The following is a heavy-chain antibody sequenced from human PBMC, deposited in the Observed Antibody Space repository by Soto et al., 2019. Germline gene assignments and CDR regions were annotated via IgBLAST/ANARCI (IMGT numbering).Heavy chain of an antibody. V-gene: IGHV3-23*01. J-gene: IGHJ4*02. D-gene: IGHD3-10*01. CDR2: ISAGGDST. CDR1: GFTFSSYG. CDR3: AGRPGSAPYYFDY. Sequence: GGSLRLSCGASGFTFSSYGMHWVRQAPGKGLEWVSGISAGGDSTYYADSVKGRFAISTDSSRNTLSLQMSSLRAEDTAIYYCAGRPGSAPYYFDYWGQGTLVTVSS.